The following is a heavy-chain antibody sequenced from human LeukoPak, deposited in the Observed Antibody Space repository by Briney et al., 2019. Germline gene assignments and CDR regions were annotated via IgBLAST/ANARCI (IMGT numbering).Heavy chain of an antibody. CDR3: ARDSTYYYFDY. D-gene: IGHD1-26*01. V-gene: IGHV3-53*01. J-gene: IGHJ4*03. CDR2: IYSAGTT. Sequence: GGSLRLSCAASGFTFSSYNMNWVRQAPGKGLEWVSIIYSAGTTYHYADSVKGRFTISRDTSKNTVYLQMSSLRDEDTAIYYCARDSTYYYFDYWGQGTTVTVSS. CDR1: GFTFSSYN.